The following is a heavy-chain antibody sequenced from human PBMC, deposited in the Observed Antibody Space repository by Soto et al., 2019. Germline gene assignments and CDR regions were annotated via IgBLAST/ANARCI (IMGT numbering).Heavy chain of an antibody. Sequence: QVQLVQSAAEVKKPGSSVKVSCEASGGRLTSYIFTWVRQAPGQGLEWMGRSIPIQGTADYALKFQDRVTMTADKSTNTVHMEMRSLRPDDTAVYYCAKSLVFVDHGYMDVWGKGTTVTVSS. D-gene: IGHD2-21*01. CDR2: SIPIQGTA. CDR1: GGRLTSYI. V-gene: IGHV1-69*08. J-gene: IGHJ6*03. CDR3: AKSLVFVDHGYMDV.